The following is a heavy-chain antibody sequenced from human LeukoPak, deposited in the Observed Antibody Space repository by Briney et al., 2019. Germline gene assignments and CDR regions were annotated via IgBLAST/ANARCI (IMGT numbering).Heavy chain of an antibody. J-gene: IGHJ4*02. D-gene: IGHD1-26*01. Sequence: ASVKVSCKASGYTFTGYDINWVRQATGQGLEWMGWMNPYTGDTGYAQKFQGRVTMTRNASADTAYMELSGLRSEDTAVYYCTRGSLSGSSRDYWGQGTLVTVSS. CDR2: MNPYTGDT. CDR1: GYTFTGYD. V-gene: IGHV1-8*01. CDR3: TRGSLSGSSRDY.